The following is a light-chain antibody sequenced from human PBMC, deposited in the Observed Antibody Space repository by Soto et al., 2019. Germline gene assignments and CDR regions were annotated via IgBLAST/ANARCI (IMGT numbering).Light chain of an antibody. CDR2: EVS. V-gene: IGLV2-14*01. CDR1: SSDVGAYNY. Sequence: QSALTQPASASGSPGQSITISCTGTSSDVGAYNYVSWYQQHPGKAPKLMIYEVSNRPSGVSNRFSGSKSGNAASLTISGLQAEDEADYYCSSYTTSSTWVFGGGTKLTVL. J-gene: IGLJ3*02. CDR3: SSYTTSSTWV.